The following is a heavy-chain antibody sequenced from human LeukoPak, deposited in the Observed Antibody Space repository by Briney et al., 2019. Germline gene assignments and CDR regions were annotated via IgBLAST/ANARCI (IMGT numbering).Heavy chain of an antibody. CDR1: GGTISSYY. Sequence: PSETLSLTCPVSGGTISSYYWNWIRQPPGKGLEWIGCIHYSGSTKYNPSLKSRVTISVDTSKNQFSLKLSSVTAADTAVYYCARWYSSGRAFDYWGQGTLVTVSS. J-gene: IGHJ4*02. V-gene: IGHV4-59*08. CDR2: IHYSGST. CDR3: ARWYSSGRAFDY. D-gene: IGHD6-19*01.